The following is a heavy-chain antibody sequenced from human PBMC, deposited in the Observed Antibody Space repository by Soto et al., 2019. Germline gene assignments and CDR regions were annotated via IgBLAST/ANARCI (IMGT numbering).Heavy chain of an antibody. D-gene: IGHD1-26*01. CDR2: IYYSGST. CDR3: ARSMGDGYNNYGMDV. V-gene: IGHV4-59*01. CDR1: GGSISSYY. J-gene: IGHJ6*02. Sequence: QVQLQESGPGLVKPSETLSLTCTVSGGSISSYYWSWIRQPPGKGLEWIGYIYYSGSTNYNPSLKSRVTISVDTSKNQFSLKLSSVTAADTAVYYCARSMGDGYNNYGMDVWGQGTTVTVSS.